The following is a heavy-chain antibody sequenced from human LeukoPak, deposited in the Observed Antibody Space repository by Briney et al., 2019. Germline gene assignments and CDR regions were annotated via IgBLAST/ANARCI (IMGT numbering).Heavy chain of an antibody. V-gene: IGHV1-24*01. CDR3: ATMITMVRGVIITGGWYFDY. CDR2: FDPEDGET. CDR1: GYTLTELS. D-gene: IGHD3-10*01. Sequence: GASVKVSCEVSGYTLTELSMHWVRQAPGKGLEWMGGFDPEDGETIYAQKFQGRVTMTEDTSTDTAYMELSSLRSEDTAVYYCATMITMVRGVIITGGWYFDYWGQGTLVTVSS. J-gene: IGHJ4*02.